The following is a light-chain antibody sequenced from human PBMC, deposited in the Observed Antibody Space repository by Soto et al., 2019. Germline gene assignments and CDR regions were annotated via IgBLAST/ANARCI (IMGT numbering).Light chain of an antibody. Sequence: EIVLTQSPGTLSLSPGERATLSCRASQSVSSSYLAWYQQKPGQAPRLLIYGASSRATGIPDRFSGSASGTDFTLTISRLEPEDFAVYYCQQYGSSPLTFGQGTRLEI. V-gene: IGKV3-20*01. CDR3: QQYGSSPLT. CDR1: QSVSSSY. J-gene: IGKJ5*01. CDR2: GAS.